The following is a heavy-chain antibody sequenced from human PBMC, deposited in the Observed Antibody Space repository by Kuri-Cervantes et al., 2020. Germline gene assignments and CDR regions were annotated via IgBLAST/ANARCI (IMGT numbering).Heavy chain of an antibody. Sequence: LSLTCAASGFTFSSYAMHWVRRAPGKGLEWVAVISYDGSNKYYADSVKGRFTISRDNSKNTLYLQMNSLRAEDTAVYYCARDHSPVVTAIDYWGQGTLVTVSS. D-gene: IGHD4-23*01. V-gene: IGHV3-30-3*01. CDR2: ISYDGSNK. J-gene: IGHJ4*02. CDR3: ARDHSPVVTAIDY. CDR1: GFTFSSYA.